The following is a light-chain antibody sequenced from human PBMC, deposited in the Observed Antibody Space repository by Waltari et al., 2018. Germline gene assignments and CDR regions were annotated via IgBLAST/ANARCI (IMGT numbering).Light chain of an antibody. Sequence: QSALTQPASKSGSPGPSITISCTGTNRALGGFNLVSWYQQHPDKPPRLLIYEATRRPSGVSSRFSGSTSGITSSLTISGLQFEDEADYYGCSFTASLTYVFGSGTKVTVL. V-gene: IGLV2-23*01. CDR2: EAT. CDR3: CSFTASLTYV. J-gene: IGLJ1*01. CDR1: NRALGGFNL.